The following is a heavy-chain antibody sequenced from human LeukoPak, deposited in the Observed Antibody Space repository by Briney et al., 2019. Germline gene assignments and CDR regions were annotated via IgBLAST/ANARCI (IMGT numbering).Heavy chain of an antibody. J-gene: IGHJ4*02. D-gene: IGHD1-26*01. Sequence: ASVKVSCKASGGTFISYAISWVRQAPGQGLEYMGWINPNSGGTNYAQKFQGRVTMTRDTSISTAYMELSRLRSDDTAVYYCARGDGSYSLFDLDYWGQGTLVTVSS. CDR3: ARGDGSYSLFDLDY. V-gene: IGHV1-2*02. CDR2: INPNSGGT. CDR1: GGTFISYA.